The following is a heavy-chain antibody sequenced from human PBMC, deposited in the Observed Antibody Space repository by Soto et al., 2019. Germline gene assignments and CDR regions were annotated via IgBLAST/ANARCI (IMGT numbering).Heavy chain of an antibody. CDR3: ASYCSGGNCYYIDY. Sequence: PGGSLILSWAASGFTFSSCCMHWVRQAPGKGPEWVAVIWYDGSKKYYADSVKGRFTISRDNPKSTLYLQMNSLRAEDTAVYYCASYCSGGNCYYIDYWGQRPLLTVST. CDR2: IWYDGSKK. D-gene: IGHD2-15*01. CDR1: GFTFSSCC. J-gene: IGHJ4*02. V-gene: IGHV3-33*01.